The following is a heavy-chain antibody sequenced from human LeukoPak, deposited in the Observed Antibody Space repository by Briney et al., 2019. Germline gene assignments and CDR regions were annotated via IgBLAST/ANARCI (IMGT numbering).Heavy chain of an antibody. J-gene: IGHJ4*02. D-gene: IGHD1-26*01. CDR2: INHSGST. Sequence: SETLSLTCAVYGGSFSGYYWSWIRQPPGKGLEWTGEINHSGSTNYNPSLKSRVTISVDTSKNQFSLKLSSVTAADTAIYYCARDHYNESWFKYWGQGTLVTVSS. V-gene: IGHV4-34*01. CDR1: GGSFSGYY. CDR3: ARDHYNESWFKY.